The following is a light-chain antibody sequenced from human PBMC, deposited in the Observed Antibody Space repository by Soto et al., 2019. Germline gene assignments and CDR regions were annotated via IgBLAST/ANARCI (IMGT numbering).Light chain of an antibody. V-gene: IGKV1-39*01. CDR1: QSISSY. J-gene: IGKJ2*01. CDR2: AAS. CDR3: AECYSLYT. Sequence: DIQMTQSPSSLSASVGDRVTITCRASQSISSYLNWYQQKPGKAPKLLVYAASSLQGGVPSRFSGSRSGTDYTLTISSLQPEEFATDYCAECYSLYTIGRGTKVDIK.